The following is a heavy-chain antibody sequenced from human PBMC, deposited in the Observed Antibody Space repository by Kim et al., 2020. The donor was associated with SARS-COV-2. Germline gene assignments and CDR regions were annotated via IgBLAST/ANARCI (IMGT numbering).Heavy chain of an antibody. Sequence: YYVDARKGRFTISRDNSRNTLYLHMNSLGADDKAVYYCARKGSSSGMDVWGRGTTVTVS. D-gene: IGHD6-13*01. J-gene: IGHJ6*02. CDR3: ARKGSSSGMDV. V-gene: IGHV3-33*01.